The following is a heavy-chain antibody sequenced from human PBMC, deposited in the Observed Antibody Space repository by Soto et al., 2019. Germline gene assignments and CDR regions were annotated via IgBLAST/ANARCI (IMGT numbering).Heavy chain of an antibody. CDR1: GGSFSGYY. V-gene: IGHV4-34*01. J-gene: IGHJ4*02. CDR3: ARVPVAAFAHIDY. Sequence: QVQLQQWGAGLLKPSETLSLTCAVYGGSFSGYYWSWIRQPPGKGLEWIGEINHSGSTNYNPSLKSRVTLSVDTSKNQFSLKLSSVTAADTAVYYCARVPVAAFAHIDYWGQGTLVTVSS. CDR2: INHSGST.